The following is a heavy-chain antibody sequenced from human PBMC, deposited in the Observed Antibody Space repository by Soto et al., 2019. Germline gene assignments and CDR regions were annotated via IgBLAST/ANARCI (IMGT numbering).Heavy chain of an antibody. D-gene: IGHD3-9*01. CDR2: ISYDGRQS. Sequence: PGGSLRLSCAASGFTFTAFAVHWVRQAPGKGLEWVGVISYDGRQSRYADSVKGRLTLSRDDSKNTVFLQMNSLTTEDTAIYYCAKDRYFDSCYFDYWGQGTRVTVSS. CDR3: AKDRYFDSCYFDY. V-gene: IGHV3-30*04. CDR1: GFTFTAFA. J-gene: IGHJ4*02.